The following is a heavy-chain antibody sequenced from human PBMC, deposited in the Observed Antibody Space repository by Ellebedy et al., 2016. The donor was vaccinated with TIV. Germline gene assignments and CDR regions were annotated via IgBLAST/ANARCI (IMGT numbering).Heavy chain of an antibody. J-gene: IGHJ3*02. D-gene: IGHD4-17*01. Sequence: SETLSLXCAVYGGSFSGYYWSWIRQPPGKGLEWIGYIYYSGSTNYNPSLKSRVTISVDTSKNQFSLKLSSVTAADTAVYYCATGDSPHAFDIWGQGTMVTVSS. CDR2: IYYSGST. CDR3: ATGDSPHAFDI. CDR1: GGSFSGYY. V-gene: IGHV4-59*01.